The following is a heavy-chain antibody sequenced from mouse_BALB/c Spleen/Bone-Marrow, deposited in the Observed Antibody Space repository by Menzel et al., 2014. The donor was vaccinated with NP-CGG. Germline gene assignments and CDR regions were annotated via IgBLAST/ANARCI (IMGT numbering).Heavy chain of an antibody. Sequence: EVKLMESGGGLVKPGGSLKLSCAASGFTFSSYAMSWVRQTPEKRLEWVASISSGGSTYYPDSVKGRFTISRDNARNILYLQMSSLRSEDTAMYYCARVNYYGSFDYWGQGTTLTVSP. CDR1: GFTFSSYA. V-gene: IGHV5-6-5*01. CDR3: ARVNYYGSFDY. D-gene: IGHD1-2*01. J-gene: IGHJ2*01. CDR2: ISSGGST.